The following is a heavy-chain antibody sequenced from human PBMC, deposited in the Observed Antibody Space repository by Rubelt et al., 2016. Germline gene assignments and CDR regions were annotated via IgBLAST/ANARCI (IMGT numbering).Heavy chain of an antibody. D-gene: IGHD6-19*01. CDR3: AREVPVDGTAFDP. V-gene: IGHV4-34*01. J-gene: IGHJ5*02. CDR2: FYHTGST. Sequence: QVQLQQWGAGLLKPSETLSLTCAVYGGSFSGYYWSWIRQPPGKGLEWIASFYHTGSTTYNPSLKSRVTMSVDTSKNQFSLKVRSVTAADTAGYYCAREVPVDGTAFDPWGQGTLVTVSS. CDR1: GGSFSGYY.